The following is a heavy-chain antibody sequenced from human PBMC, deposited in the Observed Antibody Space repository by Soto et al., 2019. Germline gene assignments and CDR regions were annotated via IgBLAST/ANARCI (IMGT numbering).Heavy chain of an antibody. CDR1: GGSFSGYY. CDR2: INHSGST. J-gene: IGHJ4*02. CDR3: ARTRYFDY. V-gene: IGHV4-34*01. Sequence: SETLCLTCAVYGGSFSGYYWSWIRQPPGKGLEWIGEINHSGSTNYNPSLKSRVTISVDTSKNQFSLKLSSVTAADTAVYYCARTRYFDYWGQGTLVTVSS.